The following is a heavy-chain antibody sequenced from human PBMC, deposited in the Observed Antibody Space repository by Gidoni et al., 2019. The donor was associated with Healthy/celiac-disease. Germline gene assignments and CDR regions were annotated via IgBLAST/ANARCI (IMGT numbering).Heavy chain of an antibody. CDR3: ARDLRDIVVVPAAHGFDY. J-gene: IGHJ4*02. V-gene: IGHV3-30-3*01. Sequence: QVPLVESGGGVVQPGRSLRLSCAASGFPFSSYAMHWVRQAPGKGLEWVAVISYDGSNKYYADSVKGRFTISRDNSKNTLYLQMNSLRAEDTAVYYCARDLRDIVVVPAAHGFDYWGQGTLVTVSS. D-gene: IGHD2-2*01. CDR2: ISYDGSNK. CDR1: GFPFSSYA.